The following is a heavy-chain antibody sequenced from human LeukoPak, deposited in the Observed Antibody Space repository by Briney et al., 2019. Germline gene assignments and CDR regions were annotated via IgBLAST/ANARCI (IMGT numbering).Heavy chain of an antibody. D-gene: IGHD3-16*02. V-gene: IGHV3-30*02. CDR3: ASLGELSSLN. J-gene: IGHJ4*02. CDR1: GFTFSSYG. CDR2: IRYDGSNK. Sequence: PGGSLRLPCAASGFTFSSYGMHWVRQAPGKGLEWVAFIRYDGSNKYYADSVKGRFTISRDNSKNTLYLQMNSLRAEDTAVYYCASLGELSSLNWGQGTLVTVSS.